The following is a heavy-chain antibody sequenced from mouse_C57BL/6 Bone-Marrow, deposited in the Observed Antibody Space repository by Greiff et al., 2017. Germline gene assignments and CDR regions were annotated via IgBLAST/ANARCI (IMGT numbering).Heavy chain of an antibody. CDR3: ARPYYCGSRGNYFDY. V-gene: IGHV1-72*01. D-gene: IGHD1-1*01. Sequence: VQLQQPGAELVKPGASVKLSCKASGYTFTSYWMHWVKQRPGRGLEWIGRIDPNSGGTKYNEKFKSKATLTVDKPSSTAYMQLSSLTSEDSAVYYCARPYYCGSRGNYFDYWGQGTTLTVSS. CDR1: GYTFTSYW. J-gene: IGHJ2*01. CDR2: IDPNSGGT.